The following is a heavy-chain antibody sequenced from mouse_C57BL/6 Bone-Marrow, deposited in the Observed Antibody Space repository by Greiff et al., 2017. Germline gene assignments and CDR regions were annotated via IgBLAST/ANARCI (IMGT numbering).Heavy chain of an antibody. J-gene: IGHJ3*01. CDR1: GYTFTSYW. D-gene: IGHD4-1*01. CDR3: ARLGAY. CDR2: IDPSDSYT. Sequence: QVQLQQPGAELVRPGTSVKLSCKASGYTFTSYWMHWVKQRPGQSLEWIGVIDPSDSYTNYNQKFKGKATLTVDTSSSTAYMQLSSLTSEDSAVYYCARLGAYWGQGTLVTVSA. V-gene: IGHV1-59*01.